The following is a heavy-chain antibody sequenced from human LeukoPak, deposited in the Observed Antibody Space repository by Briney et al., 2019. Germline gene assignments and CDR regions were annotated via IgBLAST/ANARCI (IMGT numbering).Heavy chain of an antibody. CDR3: ARGWQQQLVREVDAFDI. CDR1: GFTFSSYS. D-gene: IGHD6-13*01. Sequence: PGGSLRLSCAASGFTFSSYSMNWVRQAPGKGLEWVSAISSSSSYIYYADSVKGRFTISRDNAKNSLYLQMNSLRAEDTAVYYCARGWQQQLVREVDAFDIWGQRTMVTVSS. J-gene: IGHJ3*02. V-gene: IGHV3-21*01. CDR2: ISSSSSYI.